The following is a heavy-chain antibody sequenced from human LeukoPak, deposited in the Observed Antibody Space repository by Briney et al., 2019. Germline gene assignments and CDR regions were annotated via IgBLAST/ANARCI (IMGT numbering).Heavy chain of an antibody. CDR2: ISYTENT. Sequence: SETLSLTCTVSGASISSSRYYWGWFRQPPGKGLECIGSISYTENTYYNPSLKSRVTISVDTSKNQFSLKLTSVTAADTAAYYCARSYCSSSCYAVGAFDIWGQGTVVTVSS. J-gene: IGHJ3*02. CDR3: ARSYCSSSCYAVGAFDI. V-gene: IGHV4-39*01. D-gene: IGHD2-2*01. CDR1: GASISSSRYY.